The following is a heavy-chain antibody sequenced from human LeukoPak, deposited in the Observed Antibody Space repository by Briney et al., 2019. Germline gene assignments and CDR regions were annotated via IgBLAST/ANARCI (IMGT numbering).Heavy chain of an antibody. CDR2: MSYDGSNK. CDR3: ARESGSYYSDY. CDR1: GFTFSSYA. J-gene: IGHJ4*02. D-gene: IGHD1-26*01. V-gene: IGHV3-30*04. Sequence: PGRSLRLSCAASGFTFSSYAMHWVRQAPGKGLEWVAVMSYDGSNKYYADSVKGRFTISRDNSKNTLYLQMNSLRAEDTAVYYCARESGSYYSDYWGQGTLVTVSS.